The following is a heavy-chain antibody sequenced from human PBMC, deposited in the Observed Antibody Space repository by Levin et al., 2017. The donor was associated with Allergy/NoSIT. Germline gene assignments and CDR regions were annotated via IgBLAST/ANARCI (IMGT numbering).Heavy chain of an antibody. J-gene: IGHJ6*03. D-gene: IGHD2-21*01. CDR3: AKDNGEAFYYYMDV. CDR1: GFSFDDYA. CDR2: ISWNSGSI. Sequence: SLKISCAASGFSFDDYAMHWVRQTPGKGLEWISGISWNSGSINYADSVKGRFTISRDNAKNSLYLQMKSLRTEDTALYYCAKDNGEAFYYYMDVWGKGTVVTVSS. V-gene: IGHV3-9*01.